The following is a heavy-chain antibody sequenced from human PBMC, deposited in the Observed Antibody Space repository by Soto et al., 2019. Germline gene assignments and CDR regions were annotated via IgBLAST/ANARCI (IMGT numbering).Heavy chain of an antibody. Sequence: GGSLRLSCAASGFTFSSYAMSWVRQAPGEGLEWVSTISGSGGSTYYADSVKGRFTISRDNSKNTLYLQMDSLRAEDTAVYYCAKDTTSAFGDYAPSRYTWFDPWGQGPLVTVYS. V-gene: IGHV3-23*01. J-gene: IGHJ5*02. D-gene: IGHD3-16*01. CDR1: GFTFSSYA. CDR2: ISGSGGST. CDR3: AKDTTSAFGDYAPSRYTWFDP.